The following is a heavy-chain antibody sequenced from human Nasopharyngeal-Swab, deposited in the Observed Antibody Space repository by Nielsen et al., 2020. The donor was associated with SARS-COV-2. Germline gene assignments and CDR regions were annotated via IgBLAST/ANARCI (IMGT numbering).Heavy chain of an antibody. J-gene: IGHJ3*02. D-gene: IGHD6-13*01. CDR2: IYPGDSDT. V-gene: IGHV5-51*01. Sequence: GESLKISCEASGYNFATYWIGWVRQMPGEGLRWMGLIYPGDSDTRYSPSLQGQVTISADRSITTAYLQWSSLEASDTAMYYCARLPMRAASGRGAFDIWGQGTMVTVSS. CDR3: ARLPMRAASGRGAFDI. CDR1: GYNFATYW.